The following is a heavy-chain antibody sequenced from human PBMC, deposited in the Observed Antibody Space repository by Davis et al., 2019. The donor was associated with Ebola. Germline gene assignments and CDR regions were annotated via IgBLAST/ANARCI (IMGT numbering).Heavy chain of an antibody. D-gene: IGHD6-13*01. CDR1: GFTFSSYA. Sequence: GGSLRLSCAASGFTFSSYAMSWVRQAPGKGLEWVANIKQDGSEKYYVDSVKGRFTISRDNAKNSLYLQMNSLRAEDTAVYYCARESNAGTGGDYWGQGTLVTVSS. V-gene: IGHV3-7*03. CDR3: ARESNAGTGGDY. J-gene: IGHJ4*02. CDR2: IKQDGSEK.